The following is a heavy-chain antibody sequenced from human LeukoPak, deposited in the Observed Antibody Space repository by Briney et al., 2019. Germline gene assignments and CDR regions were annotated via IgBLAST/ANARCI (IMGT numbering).Heavy chain of an antibody. CDR3: AKESAIHAFDI. J-gene: IGHJ3*02. CDR1: GFTISSYG. CDR2: IWYDGSNK. D-gene: IGHD2-21*01. V-gene: IGHV3-33*06. Sequence: PGRSLRLSCAASGFTISSYGMHWVRQAPGKGLEWVAVIWYDGSNKYYADSVKGRFTISRDNSKNTLYLQMNSLRAEDTAVYYCAKESAIHAFDIWGQGTMVTVSS.